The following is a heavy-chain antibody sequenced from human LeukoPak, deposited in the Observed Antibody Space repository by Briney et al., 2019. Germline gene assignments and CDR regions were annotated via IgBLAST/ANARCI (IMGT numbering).Heavy chain of an antibody. CDR1: GFTFSSYA. Sequence: GGSLRLSCSASGFTFSSYAMHWVRQAPGKGLEYVSAISSNGGSTYYADSVKGRFTISRDNSKNTLYLQMSSLRAEDTAVYYCVKGSSTSYTAVIDYWGRGTLVTVSS. D-gene: IGHD2-2*01. V-gene: IGHV3-64D*06. J-gene: IGHJ4*02. CDR2: ISSNGGST. CDR3: VKGSSTSYTAVIDY.